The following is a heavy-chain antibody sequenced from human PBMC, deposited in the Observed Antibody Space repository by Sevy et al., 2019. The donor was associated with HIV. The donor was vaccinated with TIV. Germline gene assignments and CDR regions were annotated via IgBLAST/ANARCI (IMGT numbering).Heavy chain of an antibody. CDR2: ISSSSSYI. D-gene: IGHD1-26*01. J-gene: IGHJ6*02. CDR1: GFTFSSYS. Sequence: GGSLRLSCAASGFTFSSYSMNWVRQAPGKGLEWVSSISSSSSYIYYADSVKGRFTISRDNAKNSLYLQMNSLRAEDTAVYYCAREVRLLRDRRGMDVWAQGTTVTVSS. V-gene: IGHV3-21*01. CDR3: AREVRLLRDRRGMDV.